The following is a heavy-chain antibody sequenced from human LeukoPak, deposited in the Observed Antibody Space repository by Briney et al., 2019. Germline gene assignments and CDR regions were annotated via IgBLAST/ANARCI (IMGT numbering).Heavy chain of an antibody. J-gene: IGHJ4*02. CDR2: INHSGST. V-gene: IGHV4-30-2*01. D-gene: IGHD3-22*01. CDR1: GGSISSGGYS. CDR3: ARAHPTAYYYDSSGSNGFDY. Sequence: PSQTLSLTCAVSGGSISSGGYSWSWIRQPPGKGLEWIGEINHSGSTNYNPSLKSRVTISVDTSKNQFSLKLSSVTAADTAVYYCARAHPTAYYYDSSGSNGFDYWGQGTLVTVSS.